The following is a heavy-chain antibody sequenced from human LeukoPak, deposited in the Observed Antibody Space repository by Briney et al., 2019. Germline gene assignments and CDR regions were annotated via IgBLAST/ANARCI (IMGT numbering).Heavy chain of an antibody. CDR1: GFTFSSYA. Sequence: QSGGSLRLSCAASGFTFSSYAMHWVRQAPGKGLEWVALIPYDGSNKYYADSVKGRFTISRDNAKNSLYLQMNSLRAEDTAVYYCARDLSSGWYRPAPFDYWGQGTLVTVSS. CDR3: ARDLSSGWYRPAPFDY. V-gene: IGHV3-30*04. J-gene: IGHJ4*02. D-gene: IGHD6-19*01. CDR2: IPYDGSNK.